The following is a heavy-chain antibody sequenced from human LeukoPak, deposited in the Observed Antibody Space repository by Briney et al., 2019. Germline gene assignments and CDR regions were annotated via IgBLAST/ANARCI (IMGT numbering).Heavy chain of an antibody. Sequence: PGGSLRLSCAASGFTFSIYGMGWVRQAPGKGLMWVSRVSAEGTNTDYADSARGRFTISRDNARNTLYLQMSFLRVEDTAFYYCARDLYIGGQGTLVTVSS. J-gene: IGHJ4*02. V-gene: IGHV3-74*01. CDR1: GFTFSIYG. CDR3: ARDLYI. CDR2: VSAEGTNT.